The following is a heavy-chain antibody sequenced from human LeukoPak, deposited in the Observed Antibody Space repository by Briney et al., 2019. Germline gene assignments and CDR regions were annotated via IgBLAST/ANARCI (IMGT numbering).Heavy chain of an antibody. CDR3: ARVSAYYYDSTFDY. D-gene: IGHD3-22*01. CDR1: GGTFSSYA. J-gene: IGHJ4*02. CDR2: MNPNSGNT. Sequence: ASVKVSCKASGGTFSSYAISWVRQATGQGLEWMGWMNPNSGNTGYAQKFQGRVTITRNTSISTAYMELSSLRSEDTAVYYCARVSAYYYDSTFDYWGQGTLVTVSS. V-gene: IGHV1-8*03.